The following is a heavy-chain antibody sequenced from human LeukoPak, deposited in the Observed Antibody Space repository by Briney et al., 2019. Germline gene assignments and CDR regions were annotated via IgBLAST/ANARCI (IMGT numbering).Heavy chain of an antibody. CDR2: TNYRSKWYN. D-gene: IGHD6-19*01. Sequence: PSQTLSLTCDISGDSVSGNIVAWNWIRQSPSRGLECLGRTNYRSKWYNDYAVSVRGRITINPDTSKNRFSLQLDSVTPEDTAVYYCARGSSGSFDYWGQGTLVTVSS. V-gene: IGHV6-1*01. CDR1: GDSVSGNIVA. CDR3: ARGSSGSFDY. J-gene: IGHJ4*02.